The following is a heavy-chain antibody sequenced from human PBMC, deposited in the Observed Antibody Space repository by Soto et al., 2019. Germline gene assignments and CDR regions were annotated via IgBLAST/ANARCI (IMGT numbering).Heavy chain of an antibody. CDR2: ISGSGGST. CDR1: GFTFSSYA. CDR3: AKDGHRGYSSSWSTAFGI. J-gene: IGHJ3*02. D-gene: IGHD6-13*01. Sequence: GESLKISCAASGFTFSSYAMSWVRQAPGKGLEWVSAISGSGGSTYYADSVKGRFTISRDNSKNTLYLQMNSLRAEDTAVYYCAKDGHRGYSSSWSTAFGIWGQGTMVTVSS. V-gene: IGHV3-23*01.